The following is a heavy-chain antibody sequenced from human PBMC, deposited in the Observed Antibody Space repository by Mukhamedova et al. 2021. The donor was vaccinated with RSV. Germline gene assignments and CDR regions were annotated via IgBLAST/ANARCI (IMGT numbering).Heavy chain of an antibody. J-gene: IGHJ3*02. V-gene: IGHV5-51*01. CDR3: ARRWLDLGGFDI. D-gene: IGHD6-19*01. Sequence: RYSPSFGDQFTFSADKSTSTAYLQWRSLRASDTAIYYCARRWLDLGGFDIWGQGTMVTVSS.